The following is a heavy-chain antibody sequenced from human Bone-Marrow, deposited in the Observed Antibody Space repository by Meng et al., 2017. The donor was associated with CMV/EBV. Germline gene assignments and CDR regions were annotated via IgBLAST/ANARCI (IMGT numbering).Heavy chain of an antibody. CDR1: GYTFTGYY. Sequence: SVNAPRKAPGYTFTGYYMHWVRQAPGQGLEWMGWINPNSGGTNYAQKFQGRVTITTDESTSTAYMELSSLRSEDTAVYYCAKGRRTGILDNWFDPWGQGTLVTVSS. V-gene: IGHV1-2*02. CDR2: INPNSGGT. CDR3: AKGRRTGILDNWFDP. J-gene: IGHJ5*02.